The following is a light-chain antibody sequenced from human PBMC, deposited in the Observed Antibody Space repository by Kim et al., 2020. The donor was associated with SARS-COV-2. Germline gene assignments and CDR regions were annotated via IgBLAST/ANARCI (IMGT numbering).Light chain of an antibody. J-gene: IGLJ3*02. Sequence: QSALTQPASVSGSPGQSIAISCTGTSSDIGAYKHVSWYQQKPGKAPKILIFDVNSRPSGVSDRFSGSKSGNTASLTISGLQAEDEADYHCSAYTTINTIVFGGGTQLTVL. V-gene: IGLV2-14*03. CDR1: SSDIGAYKH. CDR2: DVN. CDR3: SAYTTINTIV.